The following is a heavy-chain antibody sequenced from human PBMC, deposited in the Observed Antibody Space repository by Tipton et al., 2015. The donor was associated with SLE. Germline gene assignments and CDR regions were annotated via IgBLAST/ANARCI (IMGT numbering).Heavy chain of an antibody. CDR3: ARGPTIFGVVTTPGFDP. Sequence: TLSLTCAVSGFSISSGSYWAWIRQPPGKGLEWIGTIYHTGTTYYKPSLNSRVTISFDTSKNQFSLKLSSVTAADTAVYYCARGPTIFGVVTTPGFDPWGQGTLVTVSS. V-gene: IGHV4-38-2*01. CDR1: GFSISSGSY. CDR2: IYHTGTT. D-gene: IGHD3-3*01. J-gene: IGHJ5*02.